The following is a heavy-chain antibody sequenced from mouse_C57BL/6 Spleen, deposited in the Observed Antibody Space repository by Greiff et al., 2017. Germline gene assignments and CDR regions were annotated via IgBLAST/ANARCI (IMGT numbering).Heavy chain of an antibody. Sequence: QVHVKQPGAELVKPGASVKLSCKASGYTFTSYWMQWVKQRPGQGLEWIGEIDPSDSYTNYNQKFKGKATLTVDTSSSTAYMQLSSLTSEDSAVYYCARLTPYDSNYGHVDYWGQGTTLTVSS. D-gene: IGHD2-5*01. CDR3: ARLTPYDSNYGHVDY. CDR2: IDPSDSYT. CDR1: GYTFTSYW. V-gene: IGHV1-50*01. J-gene: IGHJ2*01.